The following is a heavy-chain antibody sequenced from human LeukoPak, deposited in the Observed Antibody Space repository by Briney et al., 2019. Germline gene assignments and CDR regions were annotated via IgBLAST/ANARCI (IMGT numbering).Heavy chain of an antibody. Sequence: GASLRLSCAASGFTFSSYAMSWVRQAPGKGLEWVSAISGSGGSTYYADSVKGRFIISRDNSKNTLYLQMNSLRAEDTAVYYCAKDQEYSCSWYGVYYFDYWGQGTLVTVSS. CDR3: AKDQEYSCSWYGVYYFDY. CDR1: GFTFSSYA. V-gene: IGHV3-23*01. CDR2: ISGSGGST. J-gene: IGHJ4*02. D-gene: IGHD6-13*01.